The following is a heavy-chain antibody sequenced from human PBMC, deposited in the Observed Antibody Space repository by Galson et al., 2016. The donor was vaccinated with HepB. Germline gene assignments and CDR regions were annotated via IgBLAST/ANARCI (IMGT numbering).Heavy chain of an antibody. V-gene: IGHV3-33*06. J-gene: IGHJ1*01. CDR2: IWYDGSDK. CDR3: AQEGGGNCGGDCYNHGFQH. CDR1: GFTFSNYA. D-gene: IGHD2-21*02. Sequence: SLRLSCASYGFTFSNYAMHWVRQAPGKGLEWVAVIWYDGSDKYYADSVKGRFTIARDNSKNTLYLQMNSLRAEDTAVYYCAQEGGGNCGGDCYNHGFQHWGQGTLVTVSS.